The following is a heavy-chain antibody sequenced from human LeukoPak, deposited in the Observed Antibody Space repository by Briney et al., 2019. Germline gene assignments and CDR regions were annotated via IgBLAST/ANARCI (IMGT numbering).Heavy chain of an antibody. Sequence: GGSLRLSCATSGIIVSNNYMSWVRQAPGKGLEWVAFIRYDGSNKYYADSVKGRFTISRDNSKKTLFLQMNSVRPEDTAVYYCVRGALYYYDRSGLSNWGQGTLVTVSS. V-gene: IGHV3-30*02. J-gene: IGHJ4*02. CDR1: GIIVSNNY. CDR3: VRGALYYYDRSGLSN. D-gene: IGHD3-22*01. CDR2: IRYDGSNK.